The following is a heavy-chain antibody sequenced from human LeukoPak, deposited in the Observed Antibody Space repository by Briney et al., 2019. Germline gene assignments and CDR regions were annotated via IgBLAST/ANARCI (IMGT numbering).Heavy chain of an antibody. D-gene: IGHD3-3*01. CDR1: GYTLTELS. CDR3: ARGYDPRVRNYYYMDV. CDR2: FDPEADET. V-gene: IGHV1-24*01. J-gene: IGHJ6*03. Sequence: EASVKVSCKVFGYTLTELSMHWVRQAPGKGLEWMGGFDPEADETIYAQNFHGRVTVTEDTSTDTTYMGLSSLRSEDTAVYYCARGYDPRVRNYYYMDVWGKGTTVTVSS.